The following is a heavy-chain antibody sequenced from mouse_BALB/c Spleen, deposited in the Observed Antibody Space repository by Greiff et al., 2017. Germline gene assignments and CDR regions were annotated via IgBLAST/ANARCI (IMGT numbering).Heavy chain of an antibody. CDR1: GYTFTDYE. D-gene: IGHD5-1*01. Sequence: QVQLKESGAELVRPGASVTLSCKASGYTFTDYEMHWVKQTPVHGLEWIGAIDPETGGTAYNQKFKGKATLTADKSSSTAHMELRSLTSEDSAVYYCEREGTYLRSCWGQSTTRTVSS. CDR2: IDPETGGT. J-gene: IGHJ2*01. CDR3: EREGTYLRSC. V-gene: IGHV1-15*01.